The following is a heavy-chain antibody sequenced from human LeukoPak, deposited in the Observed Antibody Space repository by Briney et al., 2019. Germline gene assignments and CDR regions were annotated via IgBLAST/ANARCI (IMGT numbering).Heavy chain of an antibody. CDR3: ARGGGYYDILTPAFDY. CDR2: INAGNGNT. CDR1: GYTFTSYA. Sequence: ASVKVSCKASGYTFTSYAMHWVRQAPGQRLEWMGWINAGNGNTKYSQKFQGRVTITRDTSASTAYMELSSLRSEDTAVYYCARGGGYYDILTPAFDYWGQGTLVTVSS. J-gene: IGHJ4*02. V-gene: IGHV1-3*01. D-gene: IGHD3-9*01.